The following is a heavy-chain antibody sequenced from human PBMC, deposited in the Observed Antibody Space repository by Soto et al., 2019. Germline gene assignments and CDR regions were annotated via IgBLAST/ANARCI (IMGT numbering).Heavy chain of an antibody. V-gene: IGHV4-39*01. Sequence: QLQLQESGPGLVKPSETLSLTCTVSGGSISSSSYYWGWIRQPPGKGLEWIGSIYYSGSTYYNPSLKSRVTISVDTSKNQFSLKLSSVTAADTAVYSCARQDCGDYSYNWFDPWGQGTLVTVSS. D-gene: IGHD4-17*01. J-gene: IGHJ5*02. CDR2: IYYSGST. CDR1: GGSISSSSYY. CDR3: ARQDCGDYSYNWFDP.